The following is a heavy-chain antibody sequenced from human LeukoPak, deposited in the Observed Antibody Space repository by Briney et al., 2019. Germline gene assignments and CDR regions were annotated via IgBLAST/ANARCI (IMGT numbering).Heavy chain of an antibody. V-gene: IGHV3-30*18. D-gene: IGHD4-17*01. CDR1: GFTFSSYG. CDR3: ANGYPPMTAVTLPFDC. Sequence: GGSLRLSCAASGFTFSSYGIHWVRQAPGKGREWVGLISYDGTTKYYADSVKGRFTIFRDNSKNTLFLQMNSLRPEDTAVYYCANGYPPMTAVTLPFDCWGQGTLVTVSS. CDR2: ISYDGTTK. J-gene: IGHJ4*02.